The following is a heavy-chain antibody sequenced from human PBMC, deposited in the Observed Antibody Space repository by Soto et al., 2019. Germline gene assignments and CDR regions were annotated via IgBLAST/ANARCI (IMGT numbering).Heavy chain of an antibody. V-gene: IGHV4-61*01. CDR3: ARSRSYYDFWSGYSDY. CDR1: GGSVSSGSYY. J-gene: IGHJ4*02. D-gene: IGHD3-3*01. CDR2: IYYSGST. Sequence: SETLSLTCTVSGGSVSSGSYYWSWFRQPPGKGLEWIGYIYYSGSTNYNPSLKSRVTISVDTSKNQFSLKLSSVTAADTAVYYCARSRSYYDFWSGYSDYWGQGTLVTVSS.